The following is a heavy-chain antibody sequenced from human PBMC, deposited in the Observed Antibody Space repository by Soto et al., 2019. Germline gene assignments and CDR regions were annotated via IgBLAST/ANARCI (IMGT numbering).Heavy chain of an antibody. Sequence: ESLKISCKGSGYSFTSYWISWVRQMPGKGLEWMGRIDPSDSYTNYSPSFQGHVTISADKSISTAYLQWSSLKASDTAMYYCAISVPTMVRGVIATTDYWGQGTLVRVSS. V-gene: IGHV5-10-1*01. CDR3: AISVPTMVRGVIATTDY. D-gene: IGHD3-10*01. CDR1: GYSFTSYW. J-gene: IGHJ4*02. CDR2: IDPSDSYT.